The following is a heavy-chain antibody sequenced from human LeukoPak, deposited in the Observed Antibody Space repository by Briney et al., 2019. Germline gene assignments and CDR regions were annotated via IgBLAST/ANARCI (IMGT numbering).Heavy chain of an antibody. Sequence: SETLSLTCTVSGGSISGYYWSWIRQPPGKGLEWVGYISYSGSTNYNPSLKSRVTISVDTSKNQFSLKLSSVTAADTAVYYCARGNASEYYDFWSAPDYWGQGTLVTVSS. J-gene: IGHJ4*02. CDR1: GGSISGYY. V-gene: IGHV4-59*12. CDR2: ISYSGST. D-gene: IGHD3-3*01. CDR3: ARGNASEYYDFWSAPDY.